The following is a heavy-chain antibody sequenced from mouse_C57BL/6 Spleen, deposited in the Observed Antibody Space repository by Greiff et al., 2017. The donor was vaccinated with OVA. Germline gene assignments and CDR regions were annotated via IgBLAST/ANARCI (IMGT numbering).Heavy chain of an antibody. V-gene: IGHV5-6*01. J-gene: IGHJ4*01. CDR1: GFTFSSYG. CDR3: SIHNTGTPAMDD. Sequence: EVQRVESGGDLVKPGGSLKLSRAASGFTFSSYGMSWVRPTPDKRPEWVATISSGGSYTYYPDSVKGRFTISRDNAKNTRYLQMSRLKSEDTAMYYCSIHNTGTPAMDDWGQGTSVTVSS. D-gene: IGHD4-1*01. CDR2: ISSGGSYT.